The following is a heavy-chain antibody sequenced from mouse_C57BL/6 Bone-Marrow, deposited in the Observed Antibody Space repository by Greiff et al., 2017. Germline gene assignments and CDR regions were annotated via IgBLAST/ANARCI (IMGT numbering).Heavy chain of an antibody. CDR3: ARGPLYDYVFAY. Sequence: QVQLQQSGAELMKPGASVKLSCKATGYTFTGYWIEWVKQRPGHGLEWIGEILPGSGSTNYNEQFKGKATFTADTSSNTASLQLSSLTTEHSSISDCARGPLYDYVFAYWGQGALVTVSA. D-gene: IGHD2-4*01. CDR1: GYTFTGYW. V-gene: IGHV1-9*01. J-gene: IGHJ3*01. CDR2: ILPGSGST.